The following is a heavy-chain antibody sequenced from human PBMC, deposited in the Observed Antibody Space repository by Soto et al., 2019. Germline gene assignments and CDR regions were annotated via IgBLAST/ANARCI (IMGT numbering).Heavy chain of an antibody. CDR3: ASLRSSVYYYGMDV. V-gene: IGHV1-69*02. CDR1: GGTFSSYT. D-gene: IGHD3-10*01. J-gene: IGHJ6*02. CDR2: LIPILGIA. Sequence: QVQLVQSGAEVKKPGSSVKVSCKASGGTFSSYTISWVRQAPGQGLEWMGRLIPILGIANYAQKFQGRVTITADKFTSTSYMELSGRRSEDMAVYYCASLRSSVYYYGMDVWGQGTTVTVSS.